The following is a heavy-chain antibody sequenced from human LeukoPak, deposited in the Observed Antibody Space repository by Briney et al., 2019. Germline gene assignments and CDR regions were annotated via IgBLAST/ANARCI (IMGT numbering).Heavy chain of an antibody. V-gene: IGHV4-39*07. CDR2: IYHSGST. Sequence: SETLSLTCTVSGGSISSSSYYWGWIRHPPGKGLEWIGEIYHSGSTNYNPSLKSRVTISVDKSKNQFSLKLSSVTAADTAVYYCARGYDGSGYYYRNWYFDLWGRGTLVTVSS. CDR3: ARGYDGSGYYYRNWYFDL. D-gene: IGHD3-22*01. J-gene: IGHJ2*01. CDR1: GGSISSSSYY.